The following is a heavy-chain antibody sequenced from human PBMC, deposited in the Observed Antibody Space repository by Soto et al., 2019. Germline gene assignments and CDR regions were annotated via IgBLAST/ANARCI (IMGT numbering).Heavy chain of an antibody. D-gene: IGHD3-16*01. J-gene: IGHJ5*02. CDR3: ARDYSVSGSYAPWFDP. V-gene: IGHV3-66*01. CDR1: GVTVTLNY. Sequence: DVQLVESGGGLVQPVGSLRLSCAASGVTVTLNYMSWVRQAPGKGLEWVSIIYVSGSTYYADSVKGRFTISRDSSKNTLYLQMNSLRVEDTAVYYCARDYSVSGSYAPWFDPRGQGTLVTVSS. CDR2: IYVSGST.